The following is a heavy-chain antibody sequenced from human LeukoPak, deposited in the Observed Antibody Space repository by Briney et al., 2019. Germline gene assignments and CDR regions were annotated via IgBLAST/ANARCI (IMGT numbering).Heavy chain of an antibody. CDR3: AKGTMIVVVANFDY. CDR2: ISGSGGST. Sequence: GGSLRLSCAASGFTFSSYAMSWVRQAPGKGLEWVSAISGSGGSTYYADSVKGRFTISRDNSKNTLYLQINSLRAEDTAVYYCAKGTMIVVVANFDYWGQGTLVTVSS. V-gene: IGHV3-23*01. D-gene: IGHD3-22*01. CDR1: GFTFSSYA. J-gene: IGHJ4*02.